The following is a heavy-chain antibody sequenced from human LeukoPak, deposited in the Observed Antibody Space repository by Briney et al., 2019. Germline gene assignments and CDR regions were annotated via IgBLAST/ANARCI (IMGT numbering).Heavy chain of an antibody. CDR2: IYYSGST. Sequence: SETLSLTCTVSGGSISSSSYYWGWIRQPPGKGLEWIGSIYYSGSTYYNPSLKSRVTISVDTSKNQFSLKLSSVTAADTAVYYCARVVAPGASISWYEENWFDPWGQGTLVTVSS. J-gene: IGHJ5*02. CDR1: GGSISSSSYY. CDR3: ARVVAPGASISWYEENWFDP. D-gene: IGHD6-13*01. V-gene: IGHV4-39*07.